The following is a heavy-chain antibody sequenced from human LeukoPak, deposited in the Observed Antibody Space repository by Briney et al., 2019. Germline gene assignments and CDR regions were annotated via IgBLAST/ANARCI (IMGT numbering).Heavy chain of an antibody. CDR3: ARGGLYGDYAFDY. J-gene: IGHJ4*02. CDR1: GYTFTGCY. CDR2: INPNSGGT. Sequence: GASVTVSCKASGYTFTGCYMHWVRQAPGQGLEWMGWINPNSGGTNYAQKFQGRVTMTRDTSISTAYMELSRLRSDDTAVYYCARGGLYGDYAFDYWGQGTLVTVSS. D-gene: IGHD4-17*01. V-gene: IGHV1-2*02.